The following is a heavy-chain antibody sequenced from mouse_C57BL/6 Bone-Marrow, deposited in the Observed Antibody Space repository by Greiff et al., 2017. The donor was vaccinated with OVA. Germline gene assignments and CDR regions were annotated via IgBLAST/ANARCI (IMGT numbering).Heavy chain of an antibody. CDR1: GYTFTDYN. Sequence: EVKLQQSGPELVKPGASVKIPCKASGYTFTDYNMDWVKQSHGKSLEWIGDINPNNGGTIYNQKFKGKATLTVDKSSSTAYMELRSLTSEDTAVYYCARRAGSSPLFAYWGQGTLVTVSA. V-gene: IGHV1-18*01. CDR3: ARRAGSSPLFAY. D-gene: IGHD1-1*01. CDR2: INPNNGGT. J-gene: IGHJ3*01.